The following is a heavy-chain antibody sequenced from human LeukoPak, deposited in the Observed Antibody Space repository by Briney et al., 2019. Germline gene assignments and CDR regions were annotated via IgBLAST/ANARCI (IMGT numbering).Heavy chain of an antibody. J-gene: IGHJ4*02. CDR1: GDSVSSNSAA. V-gene: IGHV6-1*01. Sequence: SQTLSLTCAISGDSVSSNSAAWNWIRQSPSRGLEWLGRTYYRSKWYNDYAVSVKSRITINPDTSKNQFSLQLNSVTPEDTAVYYCARGKAGIQLWSRNYFDYWGQGTLVTVSS. D-gene: IGHD5-18*01. CDR3: ARGKAGIQLWSRNYFDY. CDR2: TYYRSKWYN.